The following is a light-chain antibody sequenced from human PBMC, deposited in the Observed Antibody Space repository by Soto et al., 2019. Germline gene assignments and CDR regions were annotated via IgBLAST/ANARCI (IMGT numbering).Light chain of an antibody. V-gene: IGKV1-9*01. CDR2: ASS. Sequence: DIQLTQSPSFLSASIGDRVTITCRASQGISSYLAWYQQTPGKAPKLLIYASSTLQSGVPSRFSGSGSGTECTLTISSLQPDDFATYYCQQVNTFPVTFGQGTRL. J-gene: IGKJ5*01. CDR1: QGISSY. CDR3: QQVNTFPVT.